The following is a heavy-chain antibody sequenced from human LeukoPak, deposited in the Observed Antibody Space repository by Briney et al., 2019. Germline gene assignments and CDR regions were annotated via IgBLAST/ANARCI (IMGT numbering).Heavy chain of an antibody. D-gene: IGHD3-10*01. CDR3: ARVAGVRTRGGYYYYMDV. CDR1: GGSFSGYY. Sequence: SETLSLTCGVYGGSFSGYYWSWIRQPPGKGLEWIGEINHSGSTNYNPSLKSRVTISVDTSKNQFSLKLSSVTAADTAVYYCARVAGVRTRGGYYYYMDVWGKGTTVTVSS. J-gene: IGHJ6*03. V-gene: IGHV4-34*01. CDR2: INHSGST.